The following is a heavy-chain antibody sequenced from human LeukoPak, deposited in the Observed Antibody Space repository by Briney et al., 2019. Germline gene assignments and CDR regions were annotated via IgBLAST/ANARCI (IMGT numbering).Heavy chain of an antibody. CDR3: ARGSPSRTHYDFWSGYYPAGAFDI. CDR2: IFQSGST. V-gene: IGHV4/OR15-8*01. Sequence: SETLSLTCGVSGSSTNNNKWWSWVRQPPGKGLEWIGEIFQSGSTNYNPSLKSRVTISVDKSKNQFSLKLTSVTAADTAVYYCARGSPSRTHYDFWSGYYPAGAFDIWGQGTMVTVSS. D-gene: IGHD3-3*01. J-gene: IGHJ3*02. CDR1: GSSTNNNKW.